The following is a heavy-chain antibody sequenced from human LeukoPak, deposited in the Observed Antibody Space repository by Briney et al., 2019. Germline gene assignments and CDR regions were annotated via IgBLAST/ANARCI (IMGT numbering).Heavy chain of an antibody. J-gene: IGHJ4*02. D-gene: IGHD6-13*01. CDR2: IYYSGST. CDR1: GGSISSYY. V-gene: IGHV4-59*01. CDR3: ARVRSSWYQADY. Sequence: SETRSLTCTVSGGSISSYYWSWIRQPPGKGLEWIGYIYYSGSTNYNPSLKSRVTISVDTSKNQFSLKLSSVTAADTAVYYCARVRSSWYQADYWGQGTLVTVSS.